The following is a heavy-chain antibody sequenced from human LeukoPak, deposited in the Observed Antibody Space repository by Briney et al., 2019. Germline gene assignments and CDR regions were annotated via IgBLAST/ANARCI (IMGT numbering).Heavy chain of an antibody. CDR2: IYYSGST. Sequence: SETLSLTCTVSGGSISSSSYYWGWIRQPPGKGLEWIGSIYYSGSTYYNPSLKSRVTISVDTSKNQFSLKLSSVTAADTAVYYCARESRTSCCIDYWGQGTLVTVSS. J-gene: IGHJ4*02. CDR3: ARESRTSCCIDY. CDR1: GGSISSSSYY. V-gene: IGHV4-39*07. D-gene: IGHD2-2*01.